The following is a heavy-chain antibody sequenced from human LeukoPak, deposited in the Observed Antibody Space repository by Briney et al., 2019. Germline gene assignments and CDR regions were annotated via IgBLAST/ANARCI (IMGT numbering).Heavy chain of an antibody. CDR1: GFTFSSYG. V-gene: IGHV3-30*02. CDR3: AKDLKPYSSGWYYFDY. D-gene: IGHD6-19*01. CDR2: IRYDGSNK. Sequence: GGSLRLSRAASGFTFSSYGMHWVRQAPGKGLEWVAVIRYDGSNKYYADSVKGRFTISRDNSKNTLYLQMNSLRAEDTAVYYCAKDLKPYSSGWYYFDYWGQGTLVTVSS. J-gene: IGHJ4*02.